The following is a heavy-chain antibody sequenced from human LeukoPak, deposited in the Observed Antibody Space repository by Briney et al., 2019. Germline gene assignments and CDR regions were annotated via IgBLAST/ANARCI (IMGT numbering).Heavy chain of an antibody. Sequence: GGSLRLSCAASGFTFSSYTMDWVRQAPGKGLEWVSAISGSGGSTYYADSVKGRFTISRDNSKNTLYLQMNSLRAEDTAVYYCAKDARGIRTGIDWGQGTLVTVSS. J-gene: IGHJ4*02. V-gene: IGHV3-23*01. CDR2: ISGSGGST. CDR1: GFTFSSYT. CDR3: AKDARGIRTGID. D-gene: IGHD3/OR15-3a*01.